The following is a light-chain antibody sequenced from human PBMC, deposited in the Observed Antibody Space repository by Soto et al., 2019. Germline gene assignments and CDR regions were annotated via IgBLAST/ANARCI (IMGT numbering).Light chain of an antibody. J-gene: IGKJ1*01. V-gene: IGKV3-11*01. CDR1: QSVSSY. CDR3: QQRSNWPRT. Sequence: EIVLTQSPATLSSSPGERATLSCRASQSVSSYLGWYQQKPGQAPRLLIYDASNRATGIPARFSGTGSGTDFTLTISSLEPEDFAVYYCQQRSNWPRTFGQGTKVEIK. CDR2: DAS.